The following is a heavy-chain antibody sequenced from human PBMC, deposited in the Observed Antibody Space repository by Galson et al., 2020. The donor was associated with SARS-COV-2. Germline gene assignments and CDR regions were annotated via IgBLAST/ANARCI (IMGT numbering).Heavy chain of an antibody. CDR2: ISDGGVDT. Sequence: GGSLILSWVASGFTFNNYAMSWVRHGPGKGLEWIAFISDGGVDTHYADSLKGRFRIFRDSSKNILYLQMNSLSADDKAVYYCALTDLVLIQYEWGQGAHVIVSS. CDR3: ALTDLVLIQYE. J-gene: IGHJ4*01. D-gene: IGHD5-18*01. V-gene: IGHV3-23*01. CDR1: GFTFNNYA.